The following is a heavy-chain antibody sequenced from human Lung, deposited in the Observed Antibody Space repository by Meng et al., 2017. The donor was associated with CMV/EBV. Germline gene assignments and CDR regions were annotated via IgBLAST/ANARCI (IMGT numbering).Heavy chain of an antibody. J-gene: IGHJ6*02. CDR3: AKGERQFCSSFNCHYQYYGMDV. CDR2: NRHDGTNK. D-gene: IGHD3-3*01. CDR1: GFSFSDYA. V-gene: IGHV3-30*02. Sequence: SCAASGFSFSDYAMHWVRQAPGKGLEWVTFNRHDGTNKYYAESVKGQFTISRDNSKSTLYLHMNRLRPEDTAVYYCAKGERQFCSSFNCHYQYYGMDVWXQGTXVNGAS.